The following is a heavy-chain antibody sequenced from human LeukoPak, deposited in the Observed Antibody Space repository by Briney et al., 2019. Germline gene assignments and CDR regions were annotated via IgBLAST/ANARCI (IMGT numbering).Heavy chain of an antibody. CDR1: GYTFTGYY. Sequence: ASVKVSCKASGYTFTGYYMHWVRQAPGQGLEWMGWINPNSGGTNYAQKFQGRVTMTRGTAISTAYRELSRLRSDDTAVYYCARDEWKGYCSSTSCSNYYYGMDVWGQGTTVTVSS. V-gene: IGHV1-2*02. D-gene: IGHD2-2*01. CDR3: ARDEWKGYCSSTSCSNYYYGMDV. CDR2: INPNSGGT. J-gene: IGHJ6*02.